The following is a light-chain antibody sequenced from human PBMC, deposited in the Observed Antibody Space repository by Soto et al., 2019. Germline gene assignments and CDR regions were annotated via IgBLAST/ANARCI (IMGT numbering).Light chain of an antibody. V-gene: IGLV2-14*01. J-gene: IGLJ1*01. CDR1: ITVIGAYNY. CDR3: SSYTSSITPYV. Sequence: QSVRTQPASVSGSPGQSITISCTGTITVIGAYNYVSWYQQHPGKAPKLLIYGVSSRPSGVSNRFSGSKSGNAAYLTISGLQADDEAEYYCSSYTSSITPYVFGTGTKVTVL. CDR2: GVS.